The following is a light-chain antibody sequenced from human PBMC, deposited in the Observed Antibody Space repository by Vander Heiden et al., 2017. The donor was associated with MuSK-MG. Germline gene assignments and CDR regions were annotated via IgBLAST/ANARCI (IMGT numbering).Light chain of an antibody. J-gene: IGKJ2*01. CDR2: EGS. Sequence: DIVMTQTPLSLSVTPGQPASISCKSSQSLLHSDGKTYLSWYLQKPGQPPQLLIYEGSNRCSGVPDRFSGSGSGTDFTLKISRVEAEDVGVYYCRQSIQLTYTFGQGTKLEIK. CDR3: RQSIQLTYT. CDR1: QSLLHSDGKTY. V-gene: IGKV2D-29*01.